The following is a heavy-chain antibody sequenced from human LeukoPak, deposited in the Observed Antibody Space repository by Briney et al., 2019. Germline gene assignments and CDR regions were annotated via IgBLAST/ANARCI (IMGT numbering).Heavy chain of an antibody. CDR2: IRYDGSNK. CDR3: AKITVGATTGDY. J-gene: IGHJ4*02. V-gene: IGHV3-30*02. Sequence: GGSLRLSCAASGFIFSRAWMSWIRQAPGKGLEWVAFIRYDGSNKYYADSVKGRFTISRDNSKNTLYLQMNSLRAEDTAVYYCAKITVGATTGDYWGQGTLVTVSS. CDR1: GFIFSRAW. D-gene: IGHD1-26*01.